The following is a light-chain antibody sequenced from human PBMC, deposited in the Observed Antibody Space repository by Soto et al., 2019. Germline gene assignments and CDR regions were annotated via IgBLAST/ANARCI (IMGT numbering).Light chain of an antibody. Sequence: SYELTQPPSVSVAPGQTARITCGGNGIGTKSVHWYQQKPGQAPLLVVYDDGDRPSRIPERFSDSNSGNTATLTISRVEAGDEADYYCQVWDSSSDHWVFGGGTKLIVL. CDR3: QVWDSSSDHWV. J-gene: IGLJ2*01. V-gene: IGLV3-21*02. CDR1: GIGTKS. CDR2: DDG.